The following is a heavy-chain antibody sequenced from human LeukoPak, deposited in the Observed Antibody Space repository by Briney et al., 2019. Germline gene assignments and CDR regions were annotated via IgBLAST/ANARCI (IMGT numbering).Heavy chain of an antibody. CDR3: ARYHCGSTYCPGVDF. CDR2: IWNSGNS. J-gene: IGHJ4*02. CDR1: AGSINSGGYF. D-gene: IGHD2-2*01. Sequence: SEILSLTCTVSAGSINSGGYFWTWVRQHPGEGLVWIGYIWNSGNSYYNPSLSSRVIISADSSKSTFSLKLSSVTAADTAVYYCARYHCGSTYCPGVDFYGQGTLVTVSS. V-gene: IGHV4-31*03.